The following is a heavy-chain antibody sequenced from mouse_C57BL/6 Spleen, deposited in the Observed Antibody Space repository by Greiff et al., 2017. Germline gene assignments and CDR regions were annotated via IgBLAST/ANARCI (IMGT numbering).Heavy chain of an antibody. CDR2: ISGGGGNT. J-gene: IGHJ2*01. CDR1: GFTFSSYT. D-gene: IGHD1-1*01. CDR3: ARLGSYGSSFYFDY. V-gene: IGHV5-9*01. Sequence: EVHLVESGGGLVKPGGSLKLSCAASGFTFSSYTMSWVRQTPEKRLEWVATISGGGGNTYYPDSVKGRFTISRDNAKNTLYLQMSSLRSEDTALYYCARLGSYGSSFYFDYWGQGTTLTVSS.